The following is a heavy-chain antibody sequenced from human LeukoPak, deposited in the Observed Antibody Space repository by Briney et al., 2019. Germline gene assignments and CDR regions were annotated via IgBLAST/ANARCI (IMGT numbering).Heavy chain of an antibody. J-gene: IGHJ6*02. D-gene: IGHD1-14*01. Sequence: GGSLRLSCAASGFTVSSNYMSWVRQAPGKGLEWVSVIYSGGSTHYADSVKGRFTISRDNSKNTLYLQMNSLRAEDTAVYYCARSPPGSYYYYGMDVWGRGTTVTVSS. CDR2: IYSGGST. CDR1: GFTVSSNY. V-gene: IGHV3-66*01. CDR3: ARSPPGSYYYYGMDV.